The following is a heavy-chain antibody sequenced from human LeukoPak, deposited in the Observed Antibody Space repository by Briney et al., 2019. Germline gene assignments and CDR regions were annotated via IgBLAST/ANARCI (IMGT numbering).Heavy chain of an antibody. Sequence: GWSLTLSCPPSGFTFSSYWLHWVRPAPGKGLVGVSRINSDGSSTSYADSVKGRFTISRDNAKNTLYLQMNSLRAEDTAVYYCARGSSWYHGWFDPWGQGTLVTVSS. CDR1: GFTFSSYW. D-gene: IGHD6-13*01. V-gene: IGHV3-74*01. CDR2: INSDGSST. CDR3: ARGSSWYHGWFDP. J-gene: IGHJ5*02.